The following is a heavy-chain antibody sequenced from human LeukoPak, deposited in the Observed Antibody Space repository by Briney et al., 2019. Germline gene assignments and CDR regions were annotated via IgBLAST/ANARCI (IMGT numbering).Heavy chain of an antibody. CDR3: VRKYSSGWYDY. D-gene: IGHD6-19*01. CDR2: IYSNGGST. V-gene: IGHV3-64D*06. J-gene: IGHJ4*02. Sequence: PGGSLRLSCSASGFTFSSYGMHWVRQAPGKGLGYVSGIYSNGGSTYYADSVKGRFTISGDNSKNTLYLQMSSLRAEDTAVYYCVRKYSSGWYDYWGQGTLVTVSS. CDR1: GFTFSSYG.